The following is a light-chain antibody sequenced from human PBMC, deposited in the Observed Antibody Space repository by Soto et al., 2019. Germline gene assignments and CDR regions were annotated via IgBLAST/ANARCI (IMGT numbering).Light chain of an antibody. V-gene: IGLV1-51*02. CDR1: TSNIGNNY. CDR3: GSWDHSVSGFV. CDR2: QSN. J-gene: IGLJ1*01. Sequence: QSVLTQPPSVSAAPGQKVTISCSGSTSNIGNNYVSWFQQLPGTAPKLIIYQSNRRPSGIPDRFSGSKSGTSATLGITGLQTGDEAYYYCGSWDHSVSGFVFGTGTKVTVL.